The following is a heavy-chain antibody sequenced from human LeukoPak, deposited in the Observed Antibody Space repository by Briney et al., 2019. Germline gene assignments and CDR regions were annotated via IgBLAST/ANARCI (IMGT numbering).Heavy chain of an antibody. CDR3: STGGDSSNYYEGYFDY. V-gene: IGHV3-15*01. CDR1: GFIFSDAW. Sequence: WGSLRLSCTASGFIFSDAWMSWVRQAPGKGLEWIGRMKSKIDGGTTDYDALVKGRFTISRDDSKNTVYLQMNSLKTEDTAFYYCSTGGDSSNYYEGYFDYWGQGTLVTVSS. J-gene: IGHJ4*02. D-gene: IGHD6-13*01. CDR2: MKSKIDGGTT.